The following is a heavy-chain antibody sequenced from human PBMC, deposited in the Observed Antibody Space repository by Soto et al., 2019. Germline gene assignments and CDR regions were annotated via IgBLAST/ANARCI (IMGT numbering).Heavy chain of an antibody. CDR3: TSPYCSSTSCYYYYGMDV. D-gene: IGHD2-2*01. V-gene: IGHV3-73*01. CDR2: IRSKANSYAT. J-gene: IGHJ6*02. Sequence: GGSLRLSCAASGFTFSGSAMHWVRQASGKGLEWVGRIRSKANSYATAYAASVKGRFTISRDDSKNTAYLQMNSLKTEDTAVYYCTSPYCSSTSCYYYYGMDVWGQGTTVTSP. CDR1: GFTFSGSA.